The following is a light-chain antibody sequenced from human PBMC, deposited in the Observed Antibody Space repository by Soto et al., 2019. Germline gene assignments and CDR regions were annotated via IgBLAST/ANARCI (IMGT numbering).Light chain of an antibody. V-gene: IGKV3-15*01. Sequence: EIVMTQSPATLSVSPGERATLSCRASQSVSSNLAWYQQKPGQAPRLLIYGASTRATGIPARFSGSGSGTELSLTITILQSEDFAVYYCQQYNNWPLFGPGTKVDIK. CDR3: QQYNNWPL. CDR1: QSVSSN. J-gene: IGKJ3*01. CDR2: GAS.